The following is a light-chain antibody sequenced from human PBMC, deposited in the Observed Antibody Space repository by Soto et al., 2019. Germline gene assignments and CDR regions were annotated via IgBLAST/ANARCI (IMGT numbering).Light chain of an antibody. CDR1: RTVLDSSNNKDY. J-gene: IGKJ1*01. CDR2: WAS. Sequence: DIVMTQSPDSLAVSLGERATINCKSSRTVLDSSNNKDYLTWYQQKPGQTPKLLIYWASTREFGVPDRFSGSGSGTDFTLTISSLQAEDVAVYYCQQYYTTPRTFGHGTKVDIK. CDR3: QQYYTTPRT. V-gene: IGKV4-1*01.